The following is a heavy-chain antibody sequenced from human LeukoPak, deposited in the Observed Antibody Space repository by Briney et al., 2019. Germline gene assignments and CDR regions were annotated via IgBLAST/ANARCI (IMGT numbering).Heavy chain of an antibody. D-gene: IGHD5-24*01. CDR3: ARLLDGYNGPYFDY. CDR1: GFTFSSYS. Sequence: GGSLRLTCAASGFTFSSYSMNWVRQAPGKGLEWVSSISSSSSYIYYADSVKGRFTISRDNAKNSLYLQMNSLRAEDTAVYYCARLLDGYNGPYFDYWGQGTLVTVSS. V-gene: IGHV3-21*01. CDR2: ISSSSSYI. J-gene: IGHJ4*02.